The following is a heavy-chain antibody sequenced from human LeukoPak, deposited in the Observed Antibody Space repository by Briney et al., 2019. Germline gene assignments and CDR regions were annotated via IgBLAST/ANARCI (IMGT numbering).Heavy chain of an antibody. Sequence: PSQTLSPTCTVSGGSISSGDYYWSWIRQAPGKGLEWIGYIYYSGSTYYNPSLKSRVTISVDTSKNQFSLKLSSVTAADTAVYYCARDNFYCSSTSCYAGWFDPWGQGTLVTVSS. J-gene: IGHJ5*02. V-gene: IGHV4-30-4*01. CDR1: GGSISSGDYY. CDR3: ARDNFYCSSTSCYAGWFDP. D-gene: IGHD2-2*01. CDR2: IYYSGST.